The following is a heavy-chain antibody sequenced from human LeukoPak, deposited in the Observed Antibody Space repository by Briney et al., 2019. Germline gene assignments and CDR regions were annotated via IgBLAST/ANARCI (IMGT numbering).Heavy chain of an antibody. Sequence: ASVKVSCKASGYSFTSYFMHWVRQAPGQGLEWMGIIYPGGGNIRYAQKFQGRVTMTRNTSISTAYMELSSLRSEDTAVYYCARGQGSSWYTYWGQGTLVTVSS. CDR1: GYSFTSYF. V-gene: IGHV1-46*01. CDR2: IYPGGGNI. J-gene: IGHJ4*02. CDR3: ARGQGSSWYTY. D-gene: IGHD6-13*01.